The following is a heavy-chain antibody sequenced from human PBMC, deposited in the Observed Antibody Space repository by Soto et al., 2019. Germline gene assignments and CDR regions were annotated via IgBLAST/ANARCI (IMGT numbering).Heavy chain of an antibody. V-gene: IGHV3-23*01. CDR3: ATAFAYYDSSGYYYGRAAYYFDY. D-gene: IGHD3-22*01. J-gene: IGHJ4*02. CDR1: GFTFSTYA. Sequence: PGGSLRLSCAASGFTFSTYAMSWVRQAPGKGLEWVSAIGGSGFRTYYADSVKGQFTISRDNFKNTLYLQMNSLRAEDTAVYYCATAFAYYDSSGYYYGRAAYYFDYWGQGTLVTVSS. CDR2: IGGSGFRT.